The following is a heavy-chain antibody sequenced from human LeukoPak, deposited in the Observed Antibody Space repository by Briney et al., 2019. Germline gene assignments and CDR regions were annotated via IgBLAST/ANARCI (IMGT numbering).Heavy chain of an antibody. V-gene: IGHV4-38-2*01. CDR2: IYHSGST. J-gene: IGHJ4*02. CDR1: GYSISSGYY. D-gene: IGHD2-2*02. Sequence: SETLSLTCAVSGYSISSGYYGGWIRQPPGKGLEWIGSIYHSGSTYYNPSLKSRVTISVDTSKNQFSLKLSSVTAPDTAVFYSARNIPHCSSTSCYTLLDYWGQGTLVTVSS. CDR3: ARNIPHCSSTSCYTLLDY.